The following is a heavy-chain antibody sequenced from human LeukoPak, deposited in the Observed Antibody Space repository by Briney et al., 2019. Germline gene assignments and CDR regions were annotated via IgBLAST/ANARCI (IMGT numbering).Heavy chain of an antibody. D-gene: IGHD3-10*01. CDR3: ARDYYGSGSGAFDT. J-gene: IGHJ5*02. CDR1: GLTFSSYA. V-gene: IGHV3-30*04. Sequence: GGSLRPSWAASGLTFSSYAMHWVSQAPGKWLECVAVISYDGSNKYYADSVKGRFTISRDNSKTRLYLQMNTLRAEGTAVYYCARDYYGSGSGAFDTWGQGTLVTVSS. CDR2: ISYDGSNK.